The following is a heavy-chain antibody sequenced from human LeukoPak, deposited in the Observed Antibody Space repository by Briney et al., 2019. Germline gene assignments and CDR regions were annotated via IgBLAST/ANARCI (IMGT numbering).Heavy chain of an antibody. CDR1: GFTFSNYR. Sequence: PGGSLRLSCAASGFTFSNYRMNWVRQAPGKGLEWVSSISSSSAYIYYADSVKGRFTISRDNAKNTLYLQMNSLRAEDTAVYYCAAETSAWSAFDIWGQGTLVTVSA. V-gene: IGHV3-21*01. CDR3: AAETSAWSAFDI. D-gene: IGHD6-19*01. J-gene: IGHJ3*02. CDR2: ISSSSAYI.